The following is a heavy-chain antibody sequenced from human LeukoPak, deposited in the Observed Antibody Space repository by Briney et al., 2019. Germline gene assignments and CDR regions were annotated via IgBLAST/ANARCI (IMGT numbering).Heavy chain of an antibody. CDR1: RFTFRNYA. V-gene: IGHV3-23*01. CDR2: ISGTADSK. CDR3: AKADATIGGAFDT. Sequence: PGGSLRLSCAASRFTFRNYAMSWVRQAPGRGLEWLSIISGTADSKYYADSVKGRLTISRDNPRSTLYLEMKSLRAEGTAVYYCAKADATIGGAFDTWGQGTMVIVSS. J-gene: IGHJ3*02. D-gene: IGHD3-16*01.